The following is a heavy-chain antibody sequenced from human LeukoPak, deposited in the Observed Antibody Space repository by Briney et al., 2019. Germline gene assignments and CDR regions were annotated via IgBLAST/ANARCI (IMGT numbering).Heavy chain of an antibody. CDR1: GRSFSGYY. D-gene: IGHD2-15*01. CDR2: INHSGST. J-gene: IGHJ4*02. Sequence: SETLSLTCAVHGRSFSGYYWSWIRQPPGKGLEWIGEINHSGSTNYNPSLKSRVTISVDTSKNQFSLELSSVTAADTAVYYCAGYCSGGSCPVDYWGQGTLVTVSS. CDR3: AGYCSGGSCPVDY. V-gene: IGHV4-34*01.